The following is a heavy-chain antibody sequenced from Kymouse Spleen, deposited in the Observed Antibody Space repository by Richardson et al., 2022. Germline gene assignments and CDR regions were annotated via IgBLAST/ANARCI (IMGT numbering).Heavy chain of an antibody. V-gene: IGHV3-30*18. CDR2: ISYDGSNK. CDR3: AKRGYSSSWYELLLRYGR. J-gene: IGHJ6*02. D-gene: IGHD6-13*01. Sequence: QVQLVESGGGVVQPGRSLRLSCAASGFTFSSYGMHWVRQAPGKGLEWVAVISYDGSNKYYADSVKGRFTISRDNSKNTLYLQMNSLRAEDTAVYYCAKRGYSSSWYELLLRYGRLGPRDHGHRLL. CDR1: GFTFSSYG.